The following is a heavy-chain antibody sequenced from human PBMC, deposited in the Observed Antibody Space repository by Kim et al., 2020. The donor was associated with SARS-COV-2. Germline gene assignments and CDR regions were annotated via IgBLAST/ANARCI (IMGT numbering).Heavy chain of an antibody. CDR2: ISYDGSNK. CDR1: GFTFISYA. V-gene: IGHV3-30*04. J-gene: IGHJ4*02. Sequence: GGSLRLSCAASGFTFISYAMHWVRQAPGKGLEWVAVISYDGSNKYYADSVKGRFTISRDNSKNTLYLQMNSLRAEDTAVYYCARVSGYDWSYFDYWGQGTLVTVSS. CDR3: ARVSGYDWSYFDY. D-gene: IGHD5-12*01.